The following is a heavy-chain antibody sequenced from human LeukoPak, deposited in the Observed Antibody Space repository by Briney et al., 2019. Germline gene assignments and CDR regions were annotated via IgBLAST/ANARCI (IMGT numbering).Heavy chain of an antibody. CDR2: ISSSSSYI. J-gene: IGHJ4*02. Sequence: GGSLRLSCAASGLTFSSYSLNWVRQAPGKWLEWVSSISSSSSYIYYADSVKGRFTIFRDNAKDSLYLQMNGLRAEDTAVYYCARGLRDTITLFDYWGQGTLVTVSS. V-gene: IGHV3-21*01. CDR1: GLTFSSYS. CDR3: ARGLRDTITLFDY. D-gene: IGHD4-11*01.